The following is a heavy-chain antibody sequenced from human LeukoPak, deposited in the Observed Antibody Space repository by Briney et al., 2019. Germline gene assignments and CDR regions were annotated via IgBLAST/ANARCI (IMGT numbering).Heavy chain of an antibody. Sequence: GASVTVSCKASGYTFTGYYMHWVRQAPGQGLEWMGWINPNSGGTNYAQKFQGGVTMTRDTSISTAYMELSRLRSDDTAVYYCARDADVGYYDSSGQGPFDYWGQGTLVTVSS. CDR1: GYTFTGYY. V-gene: IGHV1-2*02. CDR3: ARDADVGYYDSSGQGPFDY. CDR2: INPNSGGT. D-gene: IGHD3-22*01. J-gene: IGHJ4*02.